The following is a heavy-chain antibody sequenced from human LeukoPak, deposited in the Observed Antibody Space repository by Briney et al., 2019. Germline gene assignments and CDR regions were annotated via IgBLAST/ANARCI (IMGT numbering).Heavy chain of an antibody. CDR1: GITFRSYA. CDR3: AKDSQDWNHHYFDY. J-gene: IGHJ4*02. Sequence: GGSLRLSCAASGITFRSYAMSWVRQAPGKGLEWVSTISGGGVTTYYADSVKGRFTISRDNSKSTLYLQLNSLGAEDTAVYYCAKDSQDWNHHYFDYWGQGILVTVSS. CDR2: ISGGGVTT. V-gene: IGHV3-23*01. D-gene: IGHD1-1*01.